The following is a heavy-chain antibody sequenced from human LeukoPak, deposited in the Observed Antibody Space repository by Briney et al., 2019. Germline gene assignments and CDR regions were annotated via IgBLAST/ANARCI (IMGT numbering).Heavy chain of an antibody. CDR3: ARADHDYVWGSYRSGAFDI. Sequence: GGSLRLSCAASGFTFSSYSMNWVRQAPGKGLEWVSSISSSSSYIYYADSVKGRFTISRDNAKNSLYLQTNSLRAEDTAVYYCARADHDYVWGSYRSGAFDIWGQGTMVTVSS. D-gene: IGHD3-16*02. V-gene: IGHV3-21*01. J-gene: IGHJ3*02. CDR1: GFTFSSYS. CDR2: ISSSSSYI.